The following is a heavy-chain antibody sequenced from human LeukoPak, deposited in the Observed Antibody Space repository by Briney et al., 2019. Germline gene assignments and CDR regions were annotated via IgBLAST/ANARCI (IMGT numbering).Heavy chain of an antibody. V-gene: IGHV4-39*01. CDR1: GGSISSSSYY. CDR3: ARLGSSGREAGNDY. D-gene: IGHD6-19*01. J-gene: IGHJ4*02. CDR2: IYYSGST. Sequence: PSETLSLTCTVSGGSISSSSYYWGWIRQPPGKGLEWIGSIYYSGSTYYNPSLKSRVTISVDTSKNQFSLKLSSVTAADTAVYYCARLGSSGREAGNDYWGQGTLVTVSS.